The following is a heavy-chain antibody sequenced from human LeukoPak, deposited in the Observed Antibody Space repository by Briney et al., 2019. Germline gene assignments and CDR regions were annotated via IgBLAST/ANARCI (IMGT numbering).Heavy chain of an antibody. CDR3: ARGSYYYDSRGNRDALDI. V-gene: IGHV4-4*07. Sequence: SETLSLTCTVSGDSISIYYWSWLRQPAGKGLEWIGRIYTSGSTNYNPSLKTRVSMSVDTSKNQFSLKLNSVTAADTAVYYCARGSYYYDSRGNRDALDIWGQGTMVTVSS. J-gene: IGHJ3*02. D-gene: IGHD3-22*01. CDR1: GDSISIYY. CDR2: IYTSGST.